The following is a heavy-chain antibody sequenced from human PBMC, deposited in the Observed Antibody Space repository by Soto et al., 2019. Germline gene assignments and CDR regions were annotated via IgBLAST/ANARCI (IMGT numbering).Heavy chain of an antibody. Sequence: SVKVSCKASGGTFSSYAISWVRQAPGQGLEWMGGIIPIFGTANYAQKFQGRVTITADESTSTAYMELSSLRVEDTAVYYCSKSAEQVWFEYFDHWGQGSQVTVSS. V-gene: IGHV1-69*13. CDR1: GGTFSSYA. CDR2: IIPIFGTA. CDR3: SKSAEQVWFEYFDH. J-gene: IGHJ4*02. D-gene: IGHD3-10*01.